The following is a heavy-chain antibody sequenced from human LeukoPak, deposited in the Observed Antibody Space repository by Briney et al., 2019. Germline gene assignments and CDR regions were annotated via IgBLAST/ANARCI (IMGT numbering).Heavy chain of an antibody. CDR3: AREPPSELLIDY. V-gene: IGHV3-21*01. D-gene: IGHD1-26*01. J-gene: IGHJ4*02. Sequence: GGSLRLSCAASGFTFSSYSMNWVRQAPGKGLEWVSSISSSSSYIYYADSVKGRFTISRDNAKNSLYLQMNSLRAEDTAVYYCAREPPSELLIDYWGQGTLVTVSS. CDR2: ISSSSSYI. CDR1: GFTFSSYS.